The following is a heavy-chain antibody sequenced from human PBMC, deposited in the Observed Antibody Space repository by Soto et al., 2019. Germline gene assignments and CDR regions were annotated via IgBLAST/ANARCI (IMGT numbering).Heavy chain of an antibody. CDR1: GFTFSSYG. V-gene: IGHV3-33*01. Sequence: QVQLVESGGGVVQPGRSLRLSCAASGFTFSSYGMHWVRQAPGKGLEWVAVIWYDGSNKYYADSVKGRFTISRDNSKNTLYLQMNSLRAEDTAVYXXXXXCADDSSGYWGGYFDYWGQGTLVTVSS. CDR2: IWYDGSNK. D-gene: IGHD3-22*01. J-gene: IGHJ4*02. CDR3: XXXCADDSSGYWGGYFDY.